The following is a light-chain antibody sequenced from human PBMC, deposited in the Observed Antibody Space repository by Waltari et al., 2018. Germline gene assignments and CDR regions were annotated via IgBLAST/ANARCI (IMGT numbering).Light chain of an antibody. CDR3: QQYNNWPPT. CDR1: QSVSSN. V-gene: IGKV3-15*01. CDR2: GAS. J-gene: IGKJ2*01. Sequence: EIVMTQSPATLSVSPGERATLSCRARQSVSSNLAWYQQKPGQAPRLLIYGASTRATGIPARCSGSGSGTEFTLTISSMQSEDFAVYYCQQYNNWPPTFGQGTKLEIK.